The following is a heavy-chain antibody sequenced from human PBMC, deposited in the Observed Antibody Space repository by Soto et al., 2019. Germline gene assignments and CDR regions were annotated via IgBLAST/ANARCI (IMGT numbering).Heavy chain of an antibody. CDR3: ARSYRSLVVATIDH. CDR1: GGSISSSSYY. Sequence: QLQLQESGPGLVKPSETLSLTCTVSGGSISSSSYYWGWIRQPPGMRLEWVGSVYYGGSTYYNPSLESRVTISVDTSKNQFSLKLNSVTAADTAIYYCARSYRSLVVATIDHWGQGALVTVSS. V-gene: IGHV4-39*01. D-gene: IGHD5-12*01. J-gene: IGHJ4*02. CDR2: VYYGGST.